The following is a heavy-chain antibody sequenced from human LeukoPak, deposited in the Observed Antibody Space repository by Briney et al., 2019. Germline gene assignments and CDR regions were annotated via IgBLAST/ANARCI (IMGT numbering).Heavy chain of an antibody. CDR1: GFIVSSTY. J-gene: IGHJ4*02. Sequence: PGGSLRLSCAASGFIVSSTYMSWARHAPGKGLEWVSVIYSGGSTYYVECVKGRFTISRDNSKNTLYLQMNRLRADDPAVYYCARAGNPATGDYWGQGTLVTVSS. V-gene: IGHV3-53*01. CDR2: IYSGGST. CDR3: ARAGNPATGDY. D-gene: IGHD1-1*01.